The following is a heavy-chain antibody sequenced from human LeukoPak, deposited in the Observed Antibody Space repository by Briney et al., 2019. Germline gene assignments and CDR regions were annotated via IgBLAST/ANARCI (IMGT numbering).Heavy chain of an antibody. J-gene: IGHJ4*02. D-gene: IGHD2-21*01. V-gene: IGHV3-23*01. CDR2: IYENGGTT. CDR3: AKDFRIGYSAHFDY. Sequence: GGSLRLSCVGSGFSFRSHAMSWVRQAPEKGLEFVSGIYENGGTTYYADSVKGRFSISRDNSKSTLYLQMDSLRGEDTAVYYCAKDFRIGYSAHFDYWGQGALVTVSS. CDR1: GFSFRSHA.